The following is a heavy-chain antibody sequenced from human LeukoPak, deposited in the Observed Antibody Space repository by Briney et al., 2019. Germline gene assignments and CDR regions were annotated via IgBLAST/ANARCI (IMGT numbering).Heavy chain of an antibody. J-gene: IGHJ6*04. V-gene: IGHV3-48*04. CDR3: AELGITMIGGV. D-gene: IGHD3-10*02. Sequence: GGSLRLSCAASGFTFSTYGMSWVRLAPGKGLEWVSYISSSGSTIYYADSVKGRFTISRDNAKNSLYLQMNSLRAEDTAVYYCAELGITMIGGVWGKGTTVTISS. CDR2: ISSSGSTI. CDR1: GFTFSTYG.